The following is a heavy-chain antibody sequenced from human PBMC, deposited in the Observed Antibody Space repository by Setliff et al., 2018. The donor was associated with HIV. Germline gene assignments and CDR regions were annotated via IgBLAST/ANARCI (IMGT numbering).Heavy chain of an antibody. V-gene: IGHV1-8*02. CDR1: GYTFTSYD. Sequence: GASVKVSCKASGYTFTSYDINWVRQATGQGPEWMGWMNPNSGNTGYAQKFQGRVTMTRNTSISTAYMELSSLRSEDTAVYYCARDRCDSVKCYLYNWFDPWGQGTLVTVSS. CDR3: ARDRCDSVKCYLYNWFDP. CDR2: MNPNSGNT. J-gene: IGHJ5*02. D-gene: IGHD3-22*01.